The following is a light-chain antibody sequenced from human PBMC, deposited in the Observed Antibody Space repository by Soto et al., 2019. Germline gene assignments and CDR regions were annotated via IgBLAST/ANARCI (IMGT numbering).Light chain of an antibody. V-gene: IGKV3-20*01. CDR2: GAS. Sequence: EIVMTQSPGTLSVFPGERVTLSCRASQSVTSSYLAWYQQKPGQAPRFLMYGASSRATGIPDRFSGRGSGTDFTLTISRLEPEDFAVYYCQQYGTSPTTFGQGTKVDIK. J-gene: IGKJ1*01. CDR3: QQYGTSPTT. CDR1: QSVTSSY.